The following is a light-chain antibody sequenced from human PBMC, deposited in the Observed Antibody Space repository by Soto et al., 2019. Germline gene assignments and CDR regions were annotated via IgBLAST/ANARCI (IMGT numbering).Light chain of an antibody. V-gene: IGKV2-28*01. CDR1: QSLLHSNGYNY. J-gene: IGKJ1*01. CDR3: MQVLQSWT. CDR2: LGS. Sequence: DIVLTQSRLSLPVTPGEPASISCRSSQSLLHSNGYNYLDWYLQKPGQSPQLLIYLGSNRASGVPDRFSGSGSGTDFTLKISRVEAEDVGVYYCMQVLQSWTFGQGTKVDIK.